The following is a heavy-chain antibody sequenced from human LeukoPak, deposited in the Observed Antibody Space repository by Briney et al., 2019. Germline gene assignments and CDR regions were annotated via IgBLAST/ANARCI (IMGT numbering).Heavy chain of an antibody. CDR1: GFTFNSYA. CDR3: ARDRRYCSGGSCYFDYFFDY. Sequence: GGSLRPSCAASGFTFNSYAVHWVRQAPGKGLEWVAVISYDGSINFYTASVKGRFTISRDNSKNTLYLQMNSLRIDDTALYFCARDRRYCSGGSCYFDYFFDYWGQGTLVTVSS. J-gene: IGHJ4*02. V-gene: IGHV3-30*04. CDR2: ISYDGSIN. D-gene: IGHD2-15*01.